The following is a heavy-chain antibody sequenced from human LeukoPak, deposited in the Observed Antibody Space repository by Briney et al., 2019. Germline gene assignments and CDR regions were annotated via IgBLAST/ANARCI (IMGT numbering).Heavy chain of an antibody. CDR3: GKASIAVAAYYFDY. Sequence: AGGSLRLSCAASGFTFSSYAMSWVRQAPGKGLEWVSAISGSGGSTYYADSVKGRFTISRDNSKNTLYLQMNSLRAEDTAVYYCGKASIAVAAYYFDYWGQGTLVTVSS. CDR1: GFTFSSYA. CDR2: ISGSGGST. D-gene: IGHD6-19*01. J-gene: IGHJ4*02. V-gene: IGHV3-23*01.